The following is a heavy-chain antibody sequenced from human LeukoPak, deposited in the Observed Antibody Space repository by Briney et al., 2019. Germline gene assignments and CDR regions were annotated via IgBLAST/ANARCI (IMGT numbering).Heavy chain of an antibody. CDR1: GYTFTGYY. J-gene: IGHJ4*02. CDR3: AGGYSGYDWDYFDY. Sequence: ASVKVSCKASGYTFTGYYMHWVRQAPGQGLEWMGWINPNSGGTNYAQKFQGRVTMTRDTSISTAYMELSRLRSDGTAVYYCAGGYSGYDWDYFDYWGQGTLVTVSS. D-gene: IGHD5-12*01. V-gene: IGHV1-2*02. CDR2: INPNSGGT.